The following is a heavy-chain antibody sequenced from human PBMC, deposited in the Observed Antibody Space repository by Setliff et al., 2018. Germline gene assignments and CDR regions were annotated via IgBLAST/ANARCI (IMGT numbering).Heavy chain of an antibody. J-gene: IGHJ4*02. V-gene: IGHV1-24*01. D-gene: IGHD3-22*01. CDR1: GYTLTELS. CDR2: FDPEDGET. Sequence: RASVKVSCKVSGYTLTELSMHWVRQAPGKGLEWMGGFDPEDGETIYAQKFQGRVTMTEDTSTDTAYMELSSPRSEDTAVYYCATLAFTYYYDSSGYYPHDYWGQGTLVTVSS. CDR3: ATLAFTYYYDSSGYYPHDY.